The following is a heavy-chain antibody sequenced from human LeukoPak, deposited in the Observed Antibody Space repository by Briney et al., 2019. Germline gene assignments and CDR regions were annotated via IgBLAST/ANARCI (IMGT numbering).Heavy chain of an antibody. CDR2: ISWNSDSI. Sequence: GGSLRLSCAASGFTFDDYAIHWVRQAPGKGLEWASGISWNSDSIGYADSVKGRFTVSRDNAKNSLYLQMNNLRAEDTALYYCAKDSNVGSGYYYAPLDSWGQGTLVTVSS. CDR3: AKDSNVGSGYYYAPLDS. V-gene: IGHV3-9*01. J-gene: IGHJ5*01. CDR1: GFTFDDYA. D-gene: IGHD3-22*01.